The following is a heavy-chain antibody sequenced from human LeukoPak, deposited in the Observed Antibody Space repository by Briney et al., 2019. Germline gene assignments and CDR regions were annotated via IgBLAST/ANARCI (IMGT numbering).Heavy chain of an antibody. CDR1: GFTFSSYS. CDR2: ISSSSSTI. CDR3: ARDLPFGYGSGSYFDY. D-gene: IGHD3-10*01. V-gene: IGHV3-48*01. J-gene: IGHJ4*02. Sequence: GGSLRLSCAASGFTFSSYSMNWVRHAPGKGLEWVSYISSSSSTIYYADSVKGRFTISRDNAKNSLYLQMNSLRAEDTAVYYCARDLPFGYGSGSYFDYWGQGTLVTVSS.